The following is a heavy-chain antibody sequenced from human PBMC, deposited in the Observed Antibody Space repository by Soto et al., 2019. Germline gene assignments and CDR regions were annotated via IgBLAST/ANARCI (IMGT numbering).Heavy chain of an antibody. CDR3: AKVPLMVYAPPYYFDY. CDR2: ISGSGGST. CDR1: GFTFSSYA. J-gene: IGHJ4*02. Sequence: QPGGSLRLSCAASGFTFSSYAMSWVRQAPGKGLEWVSAISGSGGSTYYADSVKGRFTISRDNSKNTLYLQMNSLRAEGTAVYYCAKVPLMVYAPPYYFDYWGQGTLVTVSS. V-gene: IGHV3-23*01. D-gene: IGHD2-8*01.